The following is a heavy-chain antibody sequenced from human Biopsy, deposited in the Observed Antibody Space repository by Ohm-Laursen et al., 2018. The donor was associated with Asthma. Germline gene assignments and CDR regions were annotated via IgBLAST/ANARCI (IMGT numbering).Heavy chain of an antibody. V-gene: IGHV1-69*13. CDR2: IIPIFGPT. D-gene: IGHD2-2*01. CDR1: GGTFSSNS. Sequence: ASVKVSCKASGGTFSSNSINWVRQAPGQGLEWMGRIIPIFGPTNYEQKFQGRVTISADDSTSTAYMELSSLSSEDTALYYCARGPEYVRSSGALDYWGQGTLVTVSS. CDR3: ARGPEYVRSSGALDY. J-gene: IGHJ4*02.